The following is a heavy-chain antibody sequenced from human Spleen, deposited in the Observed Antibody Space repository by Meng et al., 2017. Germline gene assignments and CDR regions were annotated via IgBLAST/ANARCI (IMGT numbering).Heavy chain of an antibody. Sequence: VQLRESGTGLVKPSGTLSLTCVVSGGSISSIDWWSWVRQPPGKGLEWIGEINHSGSTNYNPSLKSRVTISVDTSKNQFSLKLSSVAAADTAVYYCARGPRRGYCSGGSCYFDYWGQGTLVTVSS. J-gene: IGHJ4*02. V-gene: IGHV4-4*02. CDR1: GGSISSIDW. CDR3: ARGPRRGYCSGGSCYFDY. CDR2: INHSGST. D-gene: IGHD2-15*01.